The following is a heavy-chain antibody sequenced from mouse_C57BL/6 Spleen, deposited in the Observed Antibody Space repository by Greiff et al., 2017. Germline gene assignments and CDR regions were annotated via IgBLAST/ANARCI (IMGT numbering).Heavy chain of an antibody. D-gene: IGHD1-1*01. CDR3: ARSYGSSFGFDY. CDR1: GYTFTSYW. Sequence: VQLQQPGAELVKPGASVKMSCKASGYTFTSYWITWVKQRPGQGLEWIGDIYPGSGSTNYNEKFKSKATMTVDTSSSTAYMQLSSLTAADSAVYYCARSYGSSFGFDYWGQGTTLTVSS. CDR2: IYPGSGST. J-gene: IGHJ2*01. V-gene: IGHV1-55*01.